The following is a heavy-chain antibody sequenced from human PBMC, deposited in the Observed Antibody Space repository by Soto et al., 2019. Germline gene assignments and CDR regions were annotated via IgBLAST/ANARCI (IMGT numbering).Heavy chain of an antibody. V-gene: IGHV5-10-1*01. Sequence: PGESLKISGHGSGYSFTSYWISWVRQMPGKGLEWMGRIDPSDSYTNYSPSFQGHVTISADKSISTAYLQWSSLKASDTAMYYCARRAAATRYGMDVWGQGTTVTVSS. CDR2: IDPSDSYT. CDR3: ARRAAATRYGMDV. J-gene: IGHJ6*02. D-gene: IGHD2-15*01. CDR1: GYSFTSYW.